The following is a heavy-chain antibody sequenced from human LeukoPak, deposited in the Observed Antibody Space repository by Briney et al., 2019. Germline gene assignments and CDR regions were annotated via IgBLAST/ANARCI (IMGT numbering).Heavy chain of an antibody. CDR1: GFTFSSFS. CDR3: ARDPNRLADYGGDYFDH. V-gene: IGHV3-30*04. J-gene: IGHJ4*02. Sequence: GGPLRLSCAASGFTFSSFSMHWVRQAPGNGLEWVAVMSIDGIHRYYADSVKGRFTISRDNSKNTLSLEINTLRPEDTALFYCARDPNRLADYGGDYFDHWGQGTLVTVPS. CDR2: MSIDGIHR. D-gene: IGHD4-23*01.